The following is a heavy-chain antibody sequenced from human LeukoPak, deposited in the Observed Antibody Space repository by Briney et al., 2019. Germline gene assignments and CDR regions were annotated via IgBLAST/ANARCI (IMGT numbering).Heavy chain of an antibody. J-gene: IGHJ4*02. D-gene: IGHD5-18*01. CDR1: GFTFSNYA. CDR3: AKDKGYSYSYVFDY. CDR2: ISASGGST. V-gene: IGHV3-23*01. Sequence: GGSLRLSCAASGFTFSNYAISWVRQAPGKGLEWVSTISASGGSTYYADSVRGRFTISRDNSKNTLSLQMNSLRAEDTALYCCAKDKGYSYSYVFDYWGQGTLVTVSS.